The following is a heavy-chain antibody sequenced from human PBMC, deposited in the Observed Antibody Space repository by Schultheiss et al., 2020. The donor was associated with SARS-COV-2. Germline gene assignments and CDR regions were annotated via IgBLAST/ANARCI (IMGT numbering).Heavy chain of an antibody. Sequence: ASVKVSCKASGFTFTSSAVHWVRQAPGKGLEWMGIINPSGGSTSYAQKFQGRVTMTRDTSTSTVYMELSSLRSEDTAVYYCARDQWWGDHRANFDYWGQGTLVTVSS. J-gene: IGHJ4*02. CDR3: ARDQWWGDHRANFDY. CDR2: INPSGGST. D-gene: IGHD2-15*01. V-gene: IGHV1-46*01. CDR1: GFTFTSSA.